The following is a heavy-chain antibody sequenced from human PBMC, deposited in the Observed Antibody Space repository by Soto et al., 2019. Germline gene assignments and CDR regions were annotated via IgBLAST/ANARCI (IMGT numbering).Heavy chain of an antibody. CDR2: IYYSGST. CDR3: ARVPYGSGSKYYYGMDV. D-gene: IGHD3-10*01. J-gene: IGHJ6*02. CDR1: GGSISSYY. V-gene: IGHV4-59*01. Sequence: PSETLSLTCTVSGGSISSYYWSWIRQPPGKGLEWIGYIYYSGSTNYNPSLKSRVTISVDTSKNQFSLKLSSVTAADTAVYYCARVPYGSGSKYYYGMDVWGQGTTVTVSS.